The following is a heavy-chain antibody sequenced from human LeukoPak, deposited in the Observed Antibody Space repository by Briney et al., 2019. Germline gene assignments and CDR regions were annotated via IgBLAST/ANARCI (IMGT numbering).Heavy chain of an antibody. Sequence: PGGSLRPSCAASGFTFSSYGMHWVRQAPGKGLEGVAIISHDGNNKYYADSVKGRFTISRDNSKNTLYLQMNSPRAEDTAVYYCAKEYLSGFDPWGQGTLVTVSS. D-gene: IGHD1-14*01. V-gene: IGHV3-30*18. CDR1: GFTFSSYG. CDR2: ISHDGNNK. J-gene: IGHJ5*02. CDR3: AKEYLSGFDP.